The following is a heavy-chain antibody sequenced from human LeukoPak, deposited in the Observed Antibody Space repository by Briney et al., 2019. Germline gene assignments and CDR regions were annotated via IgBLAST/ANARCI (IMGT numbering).Heavy chain of an antibody. J-gene: IGHJ4*02. CDR2: ISAYNGNT. D-gene: IGHD2-21*02. V-gene: IGHV1-18*01. CDR1: GYTFTSYG. Sequence: GASVKVSCKASGYTFTSYGISWVRQAPGQGLEWMGWISAYNGNTNYAQKLQGRVTMTTDTPTSTAYMELRSLRSDDTAVYYCARAPSIHIVVVTAGSYFDYWGQGTLVTVSS. CDR3: ARAPSIHIVVVTAGSYFDY.